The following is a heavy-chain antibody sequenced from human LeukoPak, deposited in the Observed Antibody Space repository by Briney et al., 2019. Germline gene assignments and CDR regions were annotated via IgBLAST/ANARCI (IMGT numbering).Heavy chain of an antibody. CDR1: GGSISSSSYY. D-gene: IGHD3-22*01. CDR2: IYYSGST. V-gene: IGHV4-39*01. J-gene: IGHJ4*02. CDR3: ARLAVSSSGYRISDFDY. Sequence: SETLSLTSTVPGGSISSSSYYWGWIRQPPGKGREWLGSIYYSGSTYYNPTLKSPVTIPVDTSKDQFNLTLSSVTDADTAVYSCARLAVSSSGYRISDFDYWGQGTLVTVSS.